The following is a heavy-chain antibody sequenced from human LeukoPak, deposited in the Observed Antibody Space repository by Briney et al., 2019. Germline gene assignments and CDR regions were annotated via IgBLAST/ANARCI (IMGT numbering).Heavy chain of an antibody. CDR2: ISYDGSNK. CDR3: ASPGNLNYYDSSGYWYYFDY. D-gene: IGHD3-22*01. CDR1: GFTFSSYA. J-gene: IGHJ4*02. V-gene: IGHV3-30*04. Sequence: GGSLRLSCAASGFTFSSYAMHWVRQAPGKGLEWVAVISYDGSNKYYADSVKGRFTISRDNSKNTLYLQMNSLRAEDTAVYYCASPGNLNYYDSSGYWYYFDYWGQGTLVTVSS.